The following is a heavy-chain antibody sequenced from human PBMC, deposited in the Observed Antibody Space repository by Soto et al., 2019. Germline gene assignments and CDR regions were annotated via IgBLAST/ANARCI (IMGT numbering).Heavy chain of an antibody. V-gene: IGHV1-69*13. CDR2: IIPIFGTA. Sequence: ASVKVSCKASGGTFSSYAISWVRQAPGQGLEWMGGIIPIFGTANYAQKFQGRVTITADESTSTAYMELSSLRSEDTAVYYCARGMDVGYYYYGMDVWGQGTTVTVSS. J-gene: IGHJ6*02. CDR3: ARGMDVGYYYYGMDV. CDR1: GGTFSSYA. D-gene: IGHD2-2*03.